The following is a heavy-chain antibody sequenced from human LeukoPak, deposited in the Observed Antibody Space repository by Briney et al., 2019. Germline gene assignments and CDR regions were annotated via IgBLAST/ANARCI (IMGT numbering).Heavy chain of an antibody. D-gene: IGHD3-10*01. CDR3: TRGFGEFIDY. Sequence: PGGSLRLSCAASGFSFKNYDMHWVRQSAGGGLEWVSCIATAGDTYYPDSVKGRFPISRDIAKNFLYLQMDSLRVADTGVYFCTRGFGEFIDYWGRGILVTVAS. J-gene: IGHJ4*02. CDR1: GFSFKNYD. V-gene: IGHV3-13*01. CDR2: IATAGDT.